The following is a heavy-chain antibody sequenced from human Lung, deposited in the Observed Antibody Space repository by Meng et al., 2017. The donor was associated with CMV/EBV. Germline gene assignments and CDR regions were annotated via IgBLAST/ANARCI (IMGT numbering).Heavy chain of an antibody. CDR3: ARERFDYGDYGLDY. CDR1: GFTFSRYW. J-gene: IGHJ4*02. CDR2: INNDESRK. D-gene: IGHD4-17*01. V-gene: IGHV3-74*01. Sequence: GGSLRLSCAASGFTFSRYWMHWARQAPGKGLVRVSRINNDESRKTYADSVKGRFTISRDSAKNTLYLQMNSLRAEDTAVYYCARERFDYGDYGLDYWGQGTLVTVSS.